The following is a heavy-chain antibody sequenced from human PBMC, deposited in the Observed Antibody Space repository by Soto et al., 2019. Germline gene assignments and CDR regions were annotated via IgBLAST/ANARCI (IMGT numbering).Heavy chain of an antibody. CDR2: ISYDGSNK. CDR1: GFTFSSYG. D-gene: IGHD3-10*01. CDR3: ATGGYYGSGTSYYFDY. Sequence: GGSLRLSCAASGFTFSSYGMHWVRQAPGKGLEWVAVISYDGSNKYYADSVKGRFTISRDNSKNTLYLQMNSLRAEDTAVYYCATGGYYGSGTSYYFDYWGQGTLVTVSS. J-gene: IGHJ4*02. V-gene: IGHV3-30*03.